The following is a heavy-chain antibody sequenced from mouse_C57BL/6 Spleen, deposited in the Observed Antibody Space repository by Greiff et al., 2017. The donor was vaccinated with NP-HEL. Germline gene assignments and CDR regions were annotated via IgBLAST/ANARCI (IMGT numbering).Heavy chain of an antibody. D-gene: IGHD1-1*01. J-gene: IGHJ4*01. CDR1: GYAFSSSW. Sequence: QVQLKESGPELVKPGASVKISCKASGYAFSSSWMNWVKQRPGKGLEWIGRIYPGDGDTNYNGKFKGKATLTADKSSSTAYMQLSSLTSEDSAVYFCARHPRTYYGMMDYWGQGTSVTVSS. CDR3: ARHPRTYYGMMDY. CDR2: IYPGDGDT. V-gene: IGHV1-82*01.